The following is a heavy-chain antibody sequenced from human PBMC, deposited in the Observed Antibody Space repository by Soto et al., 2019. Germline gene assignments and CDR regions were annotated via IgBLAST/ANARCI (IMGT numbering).Heavy chain of an antibody. D-gene: IGHD2-2*02. V-gene: IGHV3-30-3*01. CDR2: ISYDGNNK. J-gene: IGHJ6*02. CDR1: EFTFSKFD. Sequence: VQLVESGGGVVQPGRSLRLSCAASEFTFSKFDMHWVRQAPGKGLEWVAVISYDGNNKYYADSVKGRFSISRDNSKKTLSLQINSLRAEETAVYYCARAGAVPSAIGHYYYGMDVWGQGTTVTVSS. CDR3: ARAGAVPSAIGHYYYGMDV.